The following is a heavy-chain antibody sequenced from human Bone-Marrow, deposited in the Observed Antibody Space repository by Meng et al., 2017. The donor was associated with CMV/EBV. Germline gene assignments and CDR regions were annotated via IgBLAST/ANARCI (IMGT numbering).Heavy chain of an antibody. V-gene: IGHV4-59*01. D-gene: IGHD6-19*01. CDR3: ARDLAVAGTDGMDV. Sequence: SETLSLTCTVSGGSISSYYWSWIRQPPGKGLEWIGYIYYSGSTNYNPSLQSRVTISVDTSKNQFSLKLSSVTAADTAVYYCARDLAVAGTDGMDVWGQGTTVTVSS. CDR2: IYYSGST. J-gene: IGHJ6*02. CDR1: GGSISSYY.